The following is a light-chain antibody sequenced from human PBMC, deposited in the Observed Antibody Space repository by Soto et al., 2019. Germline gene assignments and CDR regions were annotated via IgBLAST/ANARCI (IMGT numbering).Light chain of an antibody. CDR2: DAS. CDR3: QQRSNWIT. CDR1: KIESKS. Sequence: PPSVSVAPGQTARITCAGNKIESKSVHWYQQKPGQAPTLLIYDASYRATGIPARFSGSGSGTDFTLTISSLAPEDFAVYYCQQRSNWITFGQGTRLEIK. V-gene: IGKV3-11*01. J-gene: IGKJ5*01.